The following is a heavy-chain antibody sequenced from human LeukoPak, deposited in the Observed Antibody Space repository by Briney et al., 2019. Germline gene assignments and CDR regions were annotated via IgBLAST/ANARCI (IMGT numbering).Heavy chain of an antibody. Sequence: GRSLRLSCTASGFTFGDYAMSWCRQAPGKGLEWVGFIRGKVYGGTTEYAASVKGRFTISRDDSKSIAYLQMNSLKTEDTAVYYCTRGSRYCDSTSCPYYYMDVWGKGTTVTVSS. CDR1: GFTFGDYA. J-gene: IGHJ6*03. V-gene: IGHV3-49*03. CDR3: TRGSRYCDSTSCPYYYMDV. D-gene: IGHD2-2*01. CDR2: IRGKVYGGTT.